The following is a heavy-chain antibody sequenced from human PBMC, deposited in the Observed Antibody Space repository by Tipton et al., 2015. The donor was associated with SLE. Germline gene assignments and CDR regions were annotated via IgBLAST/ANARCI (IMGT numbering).Heavy chain of an antibody. CDR3: ASRSSTRTNYYYMDV. CDR1: GGSISSSNW. D-gene: IGHD2-2*01. Sequence: TLSLTCAVSGGSISSSNWWSWVRQPPGKGLEWIGEIYHSGSTNYNPSLKSRVTISVDTSKNQFSLKLSSVTAADTAVYYCASRSSTRTNYYYMDVWGKGTTVTVSS. J-gene: IGHJ6*03. V-gene: IGHV4-4*02. CDR2: IYHSGST.